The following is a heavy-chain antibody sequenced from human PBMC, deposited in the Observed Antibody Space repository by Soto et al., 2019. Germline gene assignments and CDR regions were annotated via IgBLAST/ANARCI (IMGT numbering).Heavy chain of an antibody. J-gene: IGHJ6*02. CDR1: GFKFGDYA. Sequence: LRLSCEASGFKFGDYAMHWVRQAPGKVLEWFSGVSWNSEIVGYADSVKGRFTISRDNAKNSLYLEMNSLRTEDTALYYCAKDRGPCSGNKCSSLYYYYGMDVWGQGTTVTVSS. CDR3: AKDRGPCSGNKCSSLYYYYGMDV. D-gene: IGHD2-15*01. V-gene: IGHV3-9*01. CDR2: VSWNSEIV.